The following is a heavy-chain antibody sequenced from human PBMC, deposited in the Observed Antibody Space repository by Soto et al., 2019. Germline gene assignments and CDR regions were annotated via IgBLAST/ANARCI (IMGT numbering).Heavy chain of an antibody. J-gene: IGHJ3*02. Sequence: GGSLSLSCAASGFTFSSYGMHWVRQAPGKGLEWVAVISYDESNKYYADSVKGRFTISRDNSKNTLYLQMNSLRAEDTAVYYCAKGLDIVVVPAATHDAFDIWGQGTMVTVSS. D-gene: IGHD2-2*01. CDR3: AKGLDIVVVPAATHDAFDI. CDR1: GFTFSSYG. CDR2: ISYDESNK. V-gene: IGHV3-30*18.